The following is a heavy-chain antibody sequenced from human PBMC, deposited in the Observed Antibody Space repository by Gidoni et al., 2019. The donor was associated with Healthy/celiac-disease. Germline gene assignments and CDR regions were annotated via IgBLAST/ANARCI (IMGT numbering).Heavy chain of an antibody. V-gene: IGHV1-18*01. CDR2: ISAYNGNT. Sequence: QVQLVQSGAEVKKPGASVKVSCKASGYTFTSYGISWVRQAPGQGLEWMGWISAYNGNTNYAQKLQGRVTMTTDTSTSTAYMELRSLRSDDTAVYYCARSSMDILTGYYFSWFDPWGQGTLVTVSS. J-gene: IGHJ5*02. CDR1: GYTFTSYG. D-gene: IGHD3-9*01. CDR3: ARSSMDILTGYYFSWFDP.